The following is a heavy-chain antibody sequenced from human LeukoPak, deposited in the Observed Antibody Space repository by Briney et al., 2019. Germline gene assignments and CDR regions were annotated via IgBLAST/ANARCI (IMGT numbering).Heavy chain of an antibody. CDR1: GYSISSGYY. CDR2: IYHSGST. J-gene: IGHJ4*02. Sequence: EPSETLSLTCTVSGYSISSGYYWGWIRQPPGKGLEWIGSIYHSGSTYYNPSLKSRVTISVDTSKNQFSLKLSSVTAADTAVYYCARVARSGWYGIDYWGQGTLVTVSS. V-gene: IGHV4-38-2*02. D-gene: IGHD6-19*01. CDR3: ARVARSGWYGIDY.